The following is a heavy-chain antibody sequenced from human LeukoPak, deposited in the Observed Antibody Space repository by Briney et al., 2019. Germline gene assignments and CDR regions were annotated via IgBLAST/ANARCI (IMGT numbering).Heavy chain of an antibody. CDR1: GFTFSSYSM. D-gene: IGHD2-2*02. Sequence: MTGGSLRLSCAASGFTFSSYSMNWVRQSPGKGLEWIGEIYHNGTRNYNPSLKSRVTISADTFKNHFSLKLTSVTAADTAVYYCATAPILRGEGGEHYKYGMDVWGQGTTVIVSS. J-gene: IGHJ6*02. CDR3: ATAPILRGEGGEHYKYGMDV. CDR2: IYHNGTR. V-gene: IGHV4-4*02.